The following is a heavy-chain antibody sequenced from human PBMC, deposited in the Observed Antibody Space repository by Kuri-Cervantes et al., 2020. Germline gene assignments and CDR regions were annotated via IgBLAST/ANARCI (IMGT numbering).Heavy chain of an antibody. V-gene: IGHV4-61*05. Sequence: SETLSLTCTVSGGSVRSNNYYWDWIRQPPGKGLEWIGEISYSGDTKYNPSLDSRVTISVDTSKNQFSLKLSSVTAADTAVYYCARGDKQQLVPLFDPWGQGTLVTVSS. D-gene: IGHD6-13*01. CDR1: GGSVRSNNYY. CDR3: ARGDKQQLVPLFDP. CDR2: ISYSGDT. J-gene: IGHJ5*02.